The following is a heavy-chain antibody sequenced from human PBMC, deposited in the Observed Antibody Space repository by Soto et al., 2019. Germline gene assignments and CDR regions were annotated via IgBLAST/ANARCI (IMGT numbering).Heavy chain of an antibody. CDR1: GGTFITSA. Sequence: QVRLMQSGAAVKKPGSSVTVSCKTSGGTFITSAISWVRQAPGQGLQWMGGIMPTLSSTHYAQRFQGRISITPDESRSTFFLELRGPRPEDTATYYCARGTADVVLLAVTMKEGFASRGQGTQVTVS. CDR3: ARGTADVVLLAVTMKEGFAS. J-gene: IGHJ4*02. V-gene: IGHV1-69*01. D-gene: IGHD3-22*01. CDR2: IMPTLSST.